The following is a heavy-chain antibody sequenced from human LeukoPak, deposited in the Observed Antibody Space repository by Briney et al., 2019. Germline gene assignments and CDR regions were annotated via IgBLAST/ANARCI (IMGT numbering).Heavy chain of an antibody. D-gene: IGHD1-14*01. CDR3: AKGYGTNDY. CDR2: IGGSGSST. Sequence: GGSLRLSCAGSGFTFKNYGMSWVRQTPGKGLEWISGIGGSGSSTYYADSVKGRFTISRDNSKNTLYLQMNSLRVEDTAVYYCAKGYGTNDYWGQGTLVTVSS. CDR1: GFTFKNYG. J-gene: IGHJ4*02. V-gene: IGHV3-23*01.